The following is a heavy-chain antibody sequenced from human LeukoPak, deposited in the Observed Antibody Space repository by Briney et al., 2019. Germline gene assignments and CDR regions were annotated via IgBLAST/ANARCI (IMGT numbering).Heavy chain of an antibody. V-gene: IGHV4-30-2*01. Sequence: SETLSLTCTVSGGSISSGGYYWSWIRQPPGKGLEWIGYIYHSGSTYYNPSLKSRVTISVDRSKNQFSLKLSSVTAADTAVYYCARDLDGRIAFGIWGQGTMVTVSS. J-gene: IGHJ3*02. CDR3: ARDLDGRIAFGI. D-gene: IGHD2-21*01. CDR2: IYHSGST. CDR1: GGSISSGGYY.